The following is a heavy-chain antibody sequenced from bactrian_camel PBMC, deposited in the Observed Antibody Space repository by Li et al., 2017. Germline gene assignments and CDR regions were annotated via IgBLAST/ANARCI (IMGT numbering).Heavy chain of an antibody. CDR1: GYTSSYRS. D-gene: IGHD2*01. Sequence: QLVESGGGSVQPGGSLRLSCQASGYTSSYRSMAWFRQAPDKEREGVATLSSAGSTTYADSVKGRFTISKDSAKNTLYLQMNSLKPEDTAMYYCAAAQGSGTRRAFLRPCYTTDYTTGARGPRSPSP. J-gene: IGHJ4*01. CDR2: LSSAGST. V-gene: IGHV3S53*01. CDR3: AAAQGSGTRRAFLRPCYTTDYTT.